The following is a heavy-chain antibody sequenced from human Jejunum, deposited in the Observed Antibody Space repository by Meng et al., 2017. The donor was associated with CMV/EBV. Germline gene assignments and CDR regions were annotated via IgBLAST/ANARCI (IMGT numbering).Heavy chain of an antibody. CDR2: ISWNGGSV. V-gene: IGHV3-9*01. Sequence: SGVTFDDYVMHWVRQAPGRGLEWVSGISWNGGSVAYADSVKGRFTISRDNARNSLYLQMNSLSAEDTALYYCAKGLYATGWYSFDYWGQGTLVTVSS. D-gene: IGHD6-19*01. CDR1: GVTFDDYV. CDR3: AKGLYATGWYSFDY. J-gene: IGHJ4*02.